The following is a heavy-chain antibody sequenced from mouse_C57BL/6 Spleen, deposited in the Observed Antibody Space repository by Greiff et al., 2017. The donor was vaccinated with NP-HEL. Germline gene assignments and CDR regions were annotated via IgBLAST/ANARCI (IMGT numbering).Heavy chain of an antibody. CDR3: ARGGYDGTFFDY. CDR1: GYTFTSYW. D-gene: IGHD2-3*01. V-gene: IGHV1-55*01. Sequence: QVQLQQSGAELVKPGASVKMSCKASGYTFTSYWITWVKQRPGQGLEWIGDIYPGSGSTNYNEKFKSKATLTVDTSSSTAYMQLSSLTSEDSAVYYCARGGYDGTFFDYWGQGTTLTVSS. CDR2: IYPGSGST. J-gene: IGHJ2*01.